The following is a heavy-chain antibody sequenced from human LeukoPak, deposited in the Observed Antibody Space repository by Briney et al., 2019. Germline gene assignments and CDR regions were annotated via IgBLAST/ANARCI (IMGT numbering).Heavy chain of an antibody. CDR2: IYYSGST. J-gene: IGHJ4*02. CDR3: ARDSDGSGSYLRY. D-gene: IGHD3-10*01. V-gene: IGHV4-31*03. Sequence: SETLSLTCTVSGVSISSGGYYWSWIRQHPGKGLEWIGYIYYSGSTYYNPSLKSRVTISVDTSKNQFSLKLSSVTAADTAVYYCARDSDGSGSYLRYWGQGTLVTVSS. CDR1: GVSISSGGYY.